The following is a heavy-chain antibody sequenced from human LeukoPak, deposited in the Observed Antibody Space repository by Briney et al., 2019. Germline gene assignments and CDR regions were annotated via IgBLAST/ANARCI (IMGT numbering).Heavy chain of an antibody. D-gene: IGHD1-26*01. CDR3: AKDQDSGKYYVRHFQH. CDR2: ISYDGSKK. J-gene: IGHJ1*01. CDR1: GFAFSNYG. V-gene: IGHV3-30*18. Sequence: PGGSLRLSCAASGFAFSNYGMHWVRQAPGKGLERVVVISYDGSKKFYADSVKGRFTISRDNSKNTLYLQMDSLRAEDTAVYYCAKDQDSGKYYVRHFQHWGQGTLVTVSS.